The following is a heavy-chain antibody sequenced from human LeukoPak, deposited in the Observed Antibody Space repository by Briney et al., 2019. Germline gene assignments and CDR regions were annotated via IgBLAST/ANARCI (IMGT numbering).Heavy chain of an antibody. CDR1: GGSISPYY. CDR3: ARELTSTVSGYAYLDY. CDR2: IYYSGHT. D-gene: IGHD5-12*01. J-gene: IGHJ4*02. V-gene: IGHV4-59*01. Sequence: PSETLSLTCTVSGGSISPYYWTWIRQPPGKGLEWIGYIYYSGHTNYSPSLKSRVTISVDTSKNQFSLKLSSVTAADTAVYYCARELTSTVSGYAYLDYWGQGTLVTVSS.